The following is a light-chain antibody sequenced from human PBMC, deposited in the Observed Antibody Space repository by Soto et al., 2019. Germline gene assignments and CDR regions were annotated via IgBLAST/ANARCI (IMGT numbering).Light chain of an antibody. V-gene: IGKV3-20*01. CDR2: GAY. CDR1: QSVSSRN. J-gene: IGKJ2*01. CDR3: LRYGDSPPAYT. Sequence: EIVLTQSPGTLSLSPGERATLSCRASQSVSSRNLAWYRQKPGQAPSLLIYGAYNRATGIPDRFSGSGSGTDFTLTISRLEPEDFAVYYCLRYGDSPPAYTFGQGTKLEIK.